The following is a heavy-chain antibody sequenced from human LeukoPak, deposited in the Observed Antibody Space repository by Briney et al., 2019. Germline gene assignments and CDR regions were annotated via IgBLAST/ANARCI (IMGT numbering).Heavy chain of an antibody. CDR2: IIRIFGTA. V-gene: IGHV1-69*05. Sequence: ASVKVSCKASGGTFSSYAISWVRQAPGQGLERMGRIIRIFGTANYAQKFQGRVTITTDESTSTAYMELSSLRSEDTAVYYCARAPTYANWFDPWGQGTLVTVSS. D-gene: IGHD2-8*01. J-gene: IGHJ5*02. CDR1: GGTFSSYA. CDR3: ARAPTYANWFDP.